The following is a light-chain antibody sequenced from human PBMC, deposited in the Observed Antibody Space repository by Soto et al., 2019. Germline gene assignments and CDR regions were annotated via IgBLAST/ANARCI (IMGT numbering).Light chain of an antibody. CDR1: QSVSSY. V-gene: IGKV3-11*01. Sequence: DIVLPQSPATLSLSPGEIATLSCRASQSVSSYFAWYQQKPVQAPRLLIYDASNRATGITARFSGSGSGTAFTLTIRSLEREDCEVYHCQQGSNWPLFGQGTRLAI. CDR2: DAS. J-gene: IGKJ5*01. CDR3: QQGSNWPL.